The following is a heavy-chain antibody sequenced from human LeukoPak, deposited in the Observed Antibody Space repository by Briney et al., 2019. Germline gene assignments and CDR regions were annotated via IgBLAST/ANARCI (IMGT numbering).Heavy chain of an antibody. Sequence: ASVKVSCKASGYTFTSYYMHWVRHAPGQGLEWMGIINPSGGSTSYAQKFQGKVTMPRDTSTSTVYMELSSLRYEDTGVYYCARGGPVGNSSGPLDIWGQGTMVTVSS. D-gene: IGHD3-22*01. CDR2: INPSGGST. J-gene: IGHJ3*02. CDR1: GYTFTSYY. V-gene: IGHV1-46*01. CDR3: ARGGPVGNSSGPLDI.